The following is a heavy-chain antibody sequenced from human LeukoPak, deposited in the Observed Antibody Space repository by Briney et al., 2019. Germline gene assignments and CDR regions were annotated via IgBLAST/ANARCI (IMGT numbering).Heavy chain of an antibody. CDR3: ARANGGYSGYDKNYYYYYYMDV. Sequence: PSETLSLTCTVSGGSISSYYWSWIRQPPGKGLEWIGYTYHSGSTKYNPSLKSRVTISVDTSKNQLSLKLSSVTAADTAVYYCARANGGYSGYDKNYYYYYYMDVWGKGTTVTVSS. CDR1: GGSISSYY. J-gene: IGHJ6*03. V-gene: IGHV4-59*01. CDR2: TYHSGST. D-gene: IGHD5-12*01.